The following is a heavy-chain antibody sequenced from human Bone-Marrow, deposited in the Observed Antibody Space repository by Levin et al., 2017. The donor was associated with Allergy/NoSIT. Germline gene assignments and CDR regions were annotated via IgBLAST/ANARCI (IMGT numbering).Heavy chain of an antibody. CDR1: GFTVSRNY. D-gene: IGHD3-16*01. Sequence: GGSLRLSCTVSGFTVSRNYMTWVRQAPGKGLEWVSFIYSGGASYYADSVKGRFTISRDSSKNTLDLQMNSLRVEDTAVYYCAKKTDSIMALPGDVWGKGTTVTVAS. V-gene: IGHV3-66*02. CDR3: AKKTDSIMALPGDV. J-gene: IGHJ6*04. CDR2: IYSGGAS.